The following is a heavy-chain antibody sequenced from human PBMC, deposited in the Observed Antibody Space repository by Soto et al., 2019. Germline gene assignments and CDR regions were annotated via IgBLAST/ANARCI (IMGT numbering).Heavy chain of an antibody. CDR2: IYHSGST. CDR1: GYSISSGYY. J-gene: IGHJ5*02. CDR3: ARSGTGYSYGHGFDP. V-gene: IGHV4-38-2*01. Sequence: LSLTCAVSGYSISSGYYWGWIRQPPGKGLEWIGSIYHSGSTYYNPSLKSRVTISVDTSKNQFSLKLSSVTAADTAVYYCARSGTGYSYGHGFDPWGQGTLVT. D-gene: IGHD5-18*01.